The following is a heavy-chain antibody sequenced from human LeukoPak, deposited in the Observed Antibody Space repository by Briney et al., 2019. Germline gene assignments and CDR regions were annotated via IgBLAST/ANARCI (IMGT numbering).Heavy chain of an antibody. CDR2: IGTGGDT. CDR1: GSTFSSYD. Sequence: GGSLRLSCAASGSTFSSYDMHWVRRPTGKGLEWVSAIGTGGDTYYADSVKGRFTISRENAKNSLYLQMNSLRAGDTAVYYCAREGRSSSWNNWYFELWGRGTLVTVSS. V-gene: IGHV3-13*01. CDR3: AREGRSSSWNNWYFEL. D-gene: IGHD6-13*01. J-gene: IGHJ2*01.